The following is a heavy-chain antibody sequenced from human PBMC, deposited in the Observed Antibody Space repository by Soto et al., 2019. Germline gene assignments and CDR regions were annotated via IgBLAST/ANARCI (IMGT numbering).Heavy chain of an antibody. CDR2: IATTGETT. CDR1: GFTFNTYD. D-gene: IGHD2-15*01. J-gene: IGHJ4*01. CDR3: VRHGGR. V-gene: IGHV3-23*01. Sequence: EVQLLESGGGLVQPGGSLRLSCAASGFTFNTYDMSWVRQAPGTGLEWVSSIATTGETTSYADSVRGRFTISRDNSKDPLFLQMITMRADNTAIYYCVRHGGRWGPGTRVTFSS.